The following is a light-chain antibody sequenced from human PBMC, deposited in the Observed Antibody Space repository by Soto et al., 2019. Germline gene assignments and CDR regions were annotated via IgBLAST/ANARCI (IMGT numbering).Light chain of an antibody. CDR3: QQYNNWLLMHT. J-gene: IGKJ2*01. Sequence: EIVMTQSPATLSVSPGERATLSCRASQSVSSNLAWYQQKPGQAPRLLIYGASTRATGIPARFSGSGSGTEFTLTISSLQSEDFAVYYCQQYNNWLLMHTFGQGTKLEIK. CDR2: GAS. CDR1: QSVSSN. V-gene: IGKV3-15*01.